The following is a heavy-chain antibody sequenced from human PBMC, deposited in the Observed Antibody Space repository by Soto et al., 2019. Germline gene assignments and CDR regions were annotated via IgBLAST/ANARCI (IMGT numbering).Heavy chain of an antibody. CDR3: VSDGHYYESSASNSRPRGGSDC. Sequence: EVQLVESGGGRVKPGTSLRLSCEASGFTFSSYTMEWVRQAPGKGLEWVSSISSNSGYIYYSDGVKGRFTISRDNAENSLYLQMNSLRADDTGVYYCVSDGHYYESSASNSRPRGGSDCWGQGTLVTVSS. CDR1: GFTFSSYT. V-gene: IGHV3-21*01. D-gene: IGHD3-22*01. CDR2: ISSNSGYI. J-gene: IGHJ4*02.